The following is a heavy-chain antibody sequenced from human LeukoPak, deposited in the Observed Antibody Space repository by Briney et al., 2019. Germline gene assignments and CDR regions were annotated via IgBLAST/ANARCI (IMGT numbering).Heavy chain of an antibody. CDR2: ISSSGKYI. V-gene: IGHV3-21*01. CDR3: ARDRSSGWYSEIDY. D-gene: IGHD6-19*01. Sequence: PGGSLRLSCAASGFTFSNYNMNWVRQAPGKGLEWVSSISSSGKYISYADSVKGRFTISRDNAKNSLDLQVNSLRAEDTALYYCARDRSSGWYSEIDYWGQGTLVTVSS. CDR1: GFTFSNYN. J-gene: IGHJ4*02.